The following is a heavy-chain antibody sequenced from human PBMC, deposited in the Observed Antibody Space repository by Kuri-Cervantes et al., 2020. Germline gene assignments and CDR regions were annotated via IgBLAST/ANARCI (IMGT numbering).Heavy chain of an antibody. CDR2: INPNSGGT. CDR3: ARDYDLHGSGSDYSRNWFDP. V-gene: IGHV1-2*02. D-gene: IGHD3-10*01. CDR1: GYTFTGYY. J-gene: IGHJ5*02. Sequence: ASVKVSCKASGYTFTGYYMHWVRQAPGQGLEWMGWINPNSGGTNYAQKFQGRVTMTRDTSISTAYMELSRLRSDDTAVYYCARDYDLHGSGSDYSRNWFDPWGQGTLVTVSS.